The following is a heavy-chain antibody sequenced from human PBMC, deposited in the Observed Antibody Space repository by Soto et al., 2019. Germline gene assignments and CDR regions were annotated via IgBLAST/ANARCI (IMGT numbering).Heavy chain of an antibody. D-gene: IGHD6-13*01. CDR3: ASGGRSTSARDNDY. V-gene: IGHV4-4*02. CDR1: GGSISSSNW. CDR2: IYHSGST. J-gene: IGHJ4*02. Sequence: PSETLSLTCAVSGGSISSSNWWRWVRQPPGKGFEWIGEIYHSGSTNYNPSLKSRVTISVDKSKNQFSLKLTSVTAADTAVYYCASGGRSTSARDNDYWYQGTLVAASS.